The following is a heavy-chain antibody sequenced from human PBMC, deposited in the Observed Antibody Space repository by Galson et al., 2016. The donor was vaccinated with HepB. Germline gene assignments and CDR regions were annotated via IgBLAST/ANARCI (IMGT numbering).Heavy chain of an antibody. V-gene: IGHV4-4*02. J-gene: IGHJ4*02. D-gene: IGHD4-23*01. CDR1: GDSISNHYW. Sequence: SETLSLTCSVSGDSISNHYWWSWVRQPPGKGLERIGEIWPTGSTNCNPSLKSRVTISIDRSKNRFSLRLTSVTAADTAVYYCARGSNSRGKEYFDYWGQGTLVTVSS. CDR3: ARGSNSRGKEYFDY. CDR2: IWPTGST.